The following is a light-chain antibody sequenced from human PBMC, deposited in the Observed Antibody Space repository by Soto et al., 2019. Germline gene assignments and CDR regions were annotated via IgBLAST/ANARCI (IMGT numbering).Light chain of an antibody. CDR1: QSISSW. V-gene: IGKV1-5*03. J-gene: IGKJ2*01. CDR3: QQYNTYFSYT. Sequence: DIQMTQSPSTLSASVGDRVIITCRASQSISSWLAWYQQKPGKAPKLLIYKASSLESGVPSRFSGSGSGTEFTLTISSLQPDDFATYVCQQYNTYFSYTFGQGTKLEIK. CDR2: KAS.